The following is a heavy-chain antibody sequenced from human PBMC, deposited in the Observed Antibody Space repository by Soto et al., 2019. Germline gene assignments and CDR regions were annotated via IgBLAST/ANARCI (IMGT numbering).Heavy chain of an antibody. CDR2: ISAYNANT. D-gene: IGHD2-2*01. Sequence: QVQLVQSGAELKKPGASVKVSCKASGYTFSNYGIYWARQAPGQGLEWMGWISAYNANTKYAQKFRGRGTLATDTPTSTANMEWRRMRPDNTAVYDGASGQLQFVFNSETCGIWGQGRTVTVSS. CDR1: GYTFSNYG. J-gene: IGHJ3*02. V-gene: IGHV1-18*01. CDR3: ASGQLQFVFNSETCGI.